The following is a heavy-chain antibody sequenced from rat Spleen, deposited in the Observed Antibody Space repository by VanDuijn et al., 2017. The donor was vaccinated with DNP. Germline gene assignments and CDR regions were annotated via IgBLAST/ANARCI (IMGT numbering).Heavy chain of an antibody. CDR1: GFIFSNYW. CDR3: SKEGFLHSGYDY. CDR2: ISTGGGNT. J-gene: IGHJ2*01. V-gene: IGHV5S11*01. Sequence: EVQLVESGGGPVQPGRSLKLSCVASGFIFSNYWMTWVRQAPKKGLEWVASISTGGGNTYYRDSVKGRFTISRDNAKNTLYLQMDSLRSEETATYYLSKEGFLHSGYDYWGQGVMVTVSS. D-gene: IGHD4-3*01.